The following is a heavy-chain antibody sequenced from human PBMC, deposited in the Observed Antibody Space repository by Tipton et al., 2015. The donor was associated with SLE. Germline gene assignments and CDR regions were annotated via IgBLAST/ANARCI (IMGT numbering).Heavy chain of an antibody. J-gene: IGHJ6*02. Sequence: SLRLSCAASGFTFSSYTLSWVRQAPGKGLEWVSTISGSGGSTYYADSVKGRFTISRDNSKNTLYLQMNSLRAEDTAVYYCARMGVSGYYGMDVWGQGTTVTVSS. V-gene: IGHV3-23*01. D-gene: IGHD2-21*01. CDR2: ISGSGGST. CDR1: GFTFSSYT. CDR3: ARMGVSGYYGMDV.